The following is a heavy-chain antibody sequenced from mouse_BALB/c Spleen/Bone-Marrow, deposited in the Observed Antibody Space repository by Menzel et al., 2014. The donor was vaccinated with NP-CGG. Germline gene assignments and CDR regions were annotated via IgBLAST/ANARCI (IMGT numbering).Heavy chain of an antibody. D-gene: IGHD2-4*01. CDR1: GFNIKDTY. Sequence: EVQGVESGAELVKPGASVKLSCTASGFNIKDTYMHWAKQRPEQGLEWIGRIDPASGNTKYDPKFQGKATITADTSSNTAYLQLSSLTSEDTAVYYCATMITDWYFDVWGAGTTVTVSS. CDR2: IDPASGNT. J-gene: IGHJ1*01. CDR3: ATMITDWYFDV. V-gene: IGHV14-3*02.